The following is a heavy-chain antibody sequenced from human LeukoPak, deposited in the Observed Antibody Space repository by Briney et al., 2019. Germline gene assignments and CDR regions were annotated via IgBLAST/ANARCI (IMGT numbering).Heavy chain of an antibody. V-gene: IGHV3-30*01. D-gene: IGHD3-10*01. CDR3: ARDSTYYYDSGSSGPHYFDN. CDR2: ISSGGTYE. J-gene: IGHJ4*02. Sequence: GGSLRLSSAASGFTFSNYAMHWVRQAPGKGLEWVSLISSGGTYEYYADSVKGRFTISRDNSKNTLYLQLNSLRAEDTAVYYCARDSTYYYDSGSSGPHYFDNWGQGTLVTVSS. CDR1: GFTFSNYA.